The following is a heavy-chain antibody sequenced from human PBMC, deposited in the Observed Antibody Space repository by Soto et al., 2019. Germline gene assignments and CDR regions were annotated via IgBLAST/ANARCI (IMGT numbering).Heavy chain of an antibody. J-gene: IGHJ6*03. D-gene: IGHD6-19*01. CDR3: TTVESSGGIVVAGPYYYYYYMDV. Sequence: VQLVESGGGLVKPGGSLRLSCAASGFTFSNAWMSWVRQAPGKGLEWVGRIKSKTDGGTTDYAAPVKGRFTISRDDSKNTLYLQMNSLKTEYTAVYYCTTVESSGGIVVAGPYYYYYYMDVWGKGTTVTVCS. CDR2: IKSKTDGGTT. V-gene: IGHV3-15*01. CDR1: GFTFSNAW.